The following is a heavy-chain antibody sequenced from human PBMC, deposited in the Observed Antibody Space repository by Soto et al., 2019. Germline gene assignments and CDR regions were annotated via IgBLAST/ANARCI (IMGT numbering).Heavy chain of an antibody. V-gene: IGHV4-34*01. D-gene: IGHD3-3*01. CDR2: INHSGST. CDR3: ASLYYDFWIADYGMDV. J-gene: IGHJ6*02. CDR1: GGSFSGYY. Sequence: QVQLQQWGAGLLKPSETLSLTCAVYGGSFSGYYWSWIRQPPGKGLEWIGEINHSGSTNYNPSLKSRVTISVDTSKNQFSLKLGSVTAADTALYYCASLYYDFWIADYGMDVWGQGTTVTVSS.